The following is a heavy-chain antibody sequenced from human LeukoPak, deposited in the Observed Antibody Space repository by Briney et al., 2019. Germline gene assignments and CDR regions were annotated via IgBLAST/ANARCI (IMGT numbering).Heavy chain of an antibody. CDR1: GGSISSGSYY. CDR3: ARFVVVPAAIAEVVHPGGSGKGVDAFDI. J-gene: IGHJ3*02. CDR2: IYTSGST. V-gene: IGHV4-61*02. D-gene: IGHD2-2*02. Sequence: SETLSLTCTVSGGSISSGSYYWSWIRQPAGKGLEWIGRIYTSGSTNYNPSLKSRVTISVDTSKNQFSLKLSSVTAADTAVYYCARFVVVPAAIAEVVHPGGSGKGVDAFDIWGQGTMVTVSS.